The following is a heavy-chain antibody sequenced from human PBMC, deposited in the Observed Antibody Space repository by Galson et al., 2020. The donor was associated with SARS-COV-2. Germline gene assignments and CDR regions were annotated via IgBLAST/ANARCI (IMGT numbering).Heavy chain of an antibody. Sequence: PGGSLRLSCAASGFTFSSYAMSWVRQAPGKGLEWVSAISGSGGSTYYADSVKGRFTISRDNSKNTLYLQMNSLRAEDTAVYYCAKDGEMATIHWYFDLWGRGTLVTVSS. D-gene: IGHD5-12*01. CDR1: GFTFSSYA. J-gene: IGHJ2*01. V-gene: IGHV3-23*01. CDR3: AKDGEMATIHWYFDL. CDR2: ISGSGGST.